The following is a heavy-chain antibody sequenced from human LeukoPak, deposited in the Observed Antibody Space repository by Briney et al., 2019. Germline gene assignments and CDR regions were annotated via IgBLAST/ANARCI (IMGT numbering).Heavy chain of an antibody. Sequence: PGGSLRLSCAASGFTFSSYSMNWVRQAPGKGLEWVSSISSSSSYIYYADSVKGRFTISRDNAKNSLYLQMNSLRAEDTAVYYCARSYDYVWGSYRYTGWYFDLWGRGTLVTVSS. J-gene: IGHJ2*01. CDR2: ISSSSSYI. V-gene: IGHV3-21*01. CDR1: GFTFSSYS. CDR3: ARSYDYVWGSYRYTGWYFDL. D-gene: IGHD3-16*02.